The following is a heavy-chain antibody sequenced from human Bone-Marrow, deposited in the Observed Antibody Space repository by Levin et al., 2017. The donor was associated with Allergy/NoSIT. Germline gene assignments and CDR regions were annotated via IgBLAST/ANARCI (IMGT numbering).Heavy chain of an antibody. CDR2: ISGSGGST. Sequence: PGGSLRLSCAASGFTFSSYAMGWVRQAPGKGLEWVSAISGSGGSTHYADSVTGRFTISRDNSKNTLYLQMNSLRAEDTAVYYCAKGAAVAGTLYFAYWGQGTLVPVSS. CDR1: GFTFSSYA. D-gene: IGHD6-19*01. J-gene: IGHJ4*02. CDR3: AKGAAVAGTLYFAY. V-gene: IGHV3-23*01.